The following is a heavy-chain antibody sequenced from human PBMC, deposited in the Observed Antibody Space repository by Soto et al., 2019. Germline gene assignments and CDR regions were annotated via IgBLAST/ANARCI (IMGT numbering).Heavy chain of an antibody. V-gene: IGHV4-30-2*01. J-gene: IGHJ5*02. Sequence: QLQLRESGSGLVKPSQTLSLTCAVSGGSISSGGYSWSWIRQPPGKGLEWIGFINHSGSTYYSPYLKSRVTIALDRSMNQFALKLSSVTAADTAVYYCARENFWCGNVDWFDPWGQGILVTVSS. CDR2: INHSGST. D-gene: IGHD3-3*01. CDR1: GGSISSGGYS. CDR3: ARENFWCGNVDWFDP.